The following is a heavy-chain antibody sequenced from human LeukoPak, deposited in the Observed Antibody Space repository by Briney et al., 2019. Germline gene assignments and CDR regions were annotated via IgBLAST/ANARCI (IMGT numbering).Heavy chain of an antibody. V-gene: IGHV1-8*01. J-gene: IGHJ6*03. CDR2: MNPNSGNT. Sequence: GASVKVSCKASGYTFTTYDINWVRQATGQGLEWMGWMNPNSGNTGYAQKFQGRVTMTRNTSISTAYMELSSLRGEDTAAYYCAKDGGGGGLYDMDVWAKGPRSPSP. CDR3: AKDGGGGGLYDMDV. D-gene: IGHD2-15*01. CDR1: GYTFTTYD.